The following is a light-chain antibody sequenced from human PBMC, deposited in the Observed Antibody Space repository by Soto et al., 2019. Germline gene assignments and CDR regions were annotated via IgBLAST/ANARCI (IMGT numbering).Light chain of an antibody. CDR3: QQLNSYSFT. Sequence: DIQLTQSPSFLSASVGDRVTITCRASQGISSYLAWYQQKPGKAPKLLIYAASTLQSGVPSRFSGSGSGTEFTLTISSLQPEDFATYYCQQLNSYSFTFGGGTKV. V-gene: IGKV1-9*01. J-gene: IGKJ4*01. CDR2: AAS. CDR1: QGISSY.